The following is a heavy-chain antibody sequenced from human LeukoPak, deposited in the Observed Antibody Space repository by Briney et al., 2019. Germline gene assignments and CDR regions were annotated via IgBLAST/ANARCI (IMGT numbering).Heavy chain of an antibody. J-gene: IGHJ4*01. D-gene: IGHD2-2*02. CDR3: ASTSGYCSSTSCYRGDFEDY. V-gene: IGHV1-2*06. Sequence: GASVKVSCKASGYTFTGYYMHWVRQAPGQGLEWMGRINPNSGGTNYAQKFQGRVTMTRDTSISTAYMELSRLRSDDTAVYYCASTSGYCSSTSCYRGDFEDYWGHGTLVTVSS. CDR1: GYTFTGYY. CDR2: INPNSGGT.